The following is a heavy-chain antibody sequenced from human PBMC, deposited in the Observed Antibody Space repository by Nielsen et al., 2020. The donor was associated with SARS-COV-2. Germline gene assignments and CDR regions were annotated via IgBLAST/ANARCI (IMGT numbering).Heavy chain of an antibody. CDR2: IKQDGSEK. V-gene: IGHV3-7*04. CDR1: GFTFSSYW. CDR3: ARGAAPYYYYYYMDV. D-gene: IGHD2-15*01. J-gene: IGHJ6*03. Sequence: GGSLRLSCAVSGFTFSSYWMSWVRQAPGKGLEWVANIKQDGSEKYYVDSVKGRFTISRDNAKNSLYLQMNSLRAEDTAVYYCARGAAPYYYYYYMDVWGKGTTVTVSS.